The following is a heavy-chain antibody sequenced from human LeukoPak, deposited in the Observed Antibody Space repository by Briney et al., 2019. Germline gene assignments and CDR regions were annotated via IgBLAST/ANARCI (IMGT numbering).Heavy chain of an antibody. V-gene: IGHV1-2*02. CDR3: ARVVIIAAAGPDAFDI. D-gene: IGHD6-13*01. J-gene: IGHJ3*02. CDR1: GYTFTGYY. Sequence: ASVKVSCKASGYTFTGYYMHWVRQAPGQGLEWMGWINPNSGGTNYAQKFQGRVTMTRDTSISTAYMELSRLRSDDTAVYYCARVVIIAAAGPDAFDIWGQGTMVTVSS. CDR2: INPNSGGT.